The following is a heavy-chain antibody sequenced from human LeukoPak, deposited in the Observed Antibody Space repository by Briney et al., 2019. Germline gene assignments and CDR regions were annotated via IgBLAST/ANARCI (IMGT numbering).Heavy chain of an antibody. D-gene: IGHD3-22*01. J-gene: IGHJ4*02. Sequence: ASVKVSCKASGCRFTSYSISWVRQAPGQGLEWVGWISSYNGKTNYGKNVQGRVTMTTGTSTSTAYMELRSLRSDDTAIYYCARNYDSSKDGNDYWGQGTLVTVSS. V-gene: IGHV1-18*01. CDR1: GCRFTSYS. CDR2: ISSYNGKT. CDR3: ARNYDSSKDGNDY.